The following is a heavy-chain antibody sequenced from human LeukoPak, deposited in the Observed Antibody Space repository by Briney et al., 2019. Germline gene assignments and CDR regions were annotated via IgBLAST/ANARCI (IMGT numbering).Heavy chain of an antibody. V-gene: IGHV4-39*07. CDR1: GGSISSYY. J-gene: IGHJ4*02. CDR2: IYYSGST. CDR3: ARRRYGDRDFDY. D-gene: IGHD4-17*01. Sequence: SETLSLTCTVSGGSISSYYWGWIRQPPGKGLEWIGSIYYSGSTYYNPSLKSRVTISVDTSKNQFSLKLSSVTAADTAVYYCARRRYGDRDFDYWGQGTLVTVSS.